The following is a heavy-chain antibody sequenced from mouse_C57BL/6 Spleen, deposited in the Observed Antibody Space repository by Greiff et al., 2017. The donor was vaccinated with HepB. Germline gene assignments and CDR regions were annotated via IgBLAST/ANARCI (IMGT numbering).Heavy chain of an antibody. V-gene: IGHV1-82*01. Sequence: VQLQQSGPELVKPGASVKISCKASGYAFSSSWMNWVKQRPGKGLEWIGRIYPGDGDTNYNGKFKGKATLTADKSSSTAYMQLSSLTSEDSAVYFSARGTTGDYWGQGTTLTVSS. CDR1: GYAFSSSW. CDR3: ARGTTGDY. D-gene: IGHD2-14*01. CDR2: IYPGDGDT. J-gene: IGHJ2*01.